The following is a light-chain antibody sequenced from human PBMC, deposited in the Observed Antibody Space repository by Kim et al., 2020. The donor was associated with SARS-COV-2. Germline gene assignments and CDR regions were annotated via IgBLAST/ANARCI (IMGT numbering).Light chain of an antibody. J-gene: IGKJ1*01. V-gene: IGKV3-15*01. CDR2: HAS. CDR3: HHYDDWRWT. CDR1: QTVYNN. Sequence: MTQSPATLSVSPGETATLSCTASQTVYNNVAWYQQRVGQAPRLLIYHASPRATGVPPRFSGTGSGTEFTLTLSSLQSEAFALYYCHHYDDWRWTLGQGAKVDI.